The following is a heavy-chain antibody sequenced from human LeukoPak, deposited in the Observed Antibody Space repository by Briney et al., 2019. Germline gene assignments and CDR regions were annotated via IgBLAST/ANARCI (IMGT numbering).Heavy chain of an antibody. CDR1: GGYIRRYY. V-gene: IGHV4-59*01. CDR2: IYYSGSN. D-gene: IGHD6-13*01. CDR3: ARVSYSSSYDYWSFDL. Sequence: SETLSLTCTLSGGYIRRYYWSWIRHPPGKGLEWIGYIYYSGSNTYTPSLKSRVPISVDTSKKQLSLKLRSVTAADTAVYYCARVSYSSSYDYWSFDLWGRGTLVTVSS. J-gene: IGHJ2*01.